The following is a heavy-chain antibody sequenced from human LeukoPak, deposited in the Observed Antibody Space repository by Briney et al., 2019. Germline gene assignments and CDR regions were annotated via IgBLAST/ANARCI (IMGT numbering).Heavy chain of an antibody. CDR3: ASPLYYDSSGYYLDYYYYYYMDV. J-gene: IGHJ6*03. Sequence: ASVKVSCKASGYTFTGYYMHWVRQAPGQGLEWMGWINPNSGGTNYAQKFQGRVTMTRDTSISTAHMELSSLRSEDTAVYYCASPLYYDSSGYYLDYYYYYYMDVWGKGTTVTVSS. CDR2: INPNSGGT. CDR1: GYTFTGYY. V-gene: IGHV1-2*02. D-gene: IGHD3-22*01.